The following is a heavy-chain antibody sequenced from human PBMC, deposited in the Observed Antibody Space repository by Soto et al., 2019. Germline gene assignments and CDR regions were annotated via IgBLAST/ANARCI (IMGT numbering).Heavy chain of an antibody. V-gene: IGHV1-18*01. CDR1: GYTFTSYG. CDR2: ISAYNGNT. D-gene: IGHD3-3*01. Sequence: QVQLVQSGAEVKKPGASVKVSCKASGYTFTSYGISWVRQAPGQGLEWMGWISAYNGNTNYAQKLQGRVTMTTDTSTSTAYMELRSLRSDDTAVYYCARVHYDFWSGYYPDNWFDPWGQGTLVTVSS. J-gene: IGHJ5*02. CDR3: ARVHYDFWSGYYPDNWFDP.